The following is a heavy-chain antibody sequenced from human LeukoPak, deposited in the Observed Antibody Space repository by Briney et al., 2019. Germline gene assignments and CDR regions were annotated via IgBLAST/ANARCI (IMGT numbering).Heavy chain of an antibody. CDR1: GYSISSGYY. Sequence: SETLSLTCTVSGYSISSGYYWGWIRQPPGKGLEWIGSIYYSGSTYYNPSLKSRVTISVDTSKNQFSLKLSSVTAADTAVYYCASNGDYGGDYWGQGTLVTVSS. J-gene: IGHJ4*02. CDR2: IYYSGST. D-gene: IGHD4-17*01. CDR3: ASNGDYGGDY. V-gene: IGHV4-38-2*02.